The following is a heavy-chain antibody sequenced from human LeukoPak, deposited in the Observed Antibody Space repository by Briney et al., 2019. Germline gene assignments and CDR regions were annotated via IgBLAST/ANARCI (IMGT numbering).Heavy chain of an antibody. V-gene: IGHV4-34*01. D-gene: IGHD1-7*01. CDR2: INHSGST. CDR3: ARELYFDY. Sequence: PSETLSLTCAVYGGSFSGYYWSWVRQPPGKGLEWIGEINHSGSTNYNPSLKRRVTISVDTSKNQFSLKLSSVTAADTAVYYCARELYFDYWGQGTLVTVSS. J-gene: IGHJ4*02. CDR1: GGSFSGYY.